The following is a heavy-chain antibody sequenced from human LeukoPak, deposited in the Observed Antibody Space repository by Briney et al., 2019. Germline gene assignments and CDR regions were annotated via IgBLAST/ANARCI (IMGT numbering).Heavy chain of an antibody. D-gene: IGHD2-15*01. V-gene: IGHV3-74*01. CDR2: ISTDESST. CDR1: GFTFSNYW. J-gene: IGHJ6*01. CDR3: ARGTDCSGGSCYSWPKLGVYCGMDV. Sequence: GGSLRLSCAASGFTFSNYWMHWIRQVPGKGLVWVSRISTDESSTTYADSVKGRFTISRDNAKNTLYLQMNSLRAEDTAVYYCARGTDCSGGSCYSWPKLGVYCGMDVWGQGTTVTVSS.